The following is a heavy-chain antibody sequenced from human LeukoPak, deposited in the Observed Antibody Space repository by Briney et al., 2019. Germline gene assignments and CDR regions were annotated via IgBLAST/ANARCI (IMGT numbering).Heavy chain of an antibody. D-gene: IGHD6-13*01. CDR1: GGSVSSSSYY. V-gene: IGHV4-39*07. CDR3: AGSFGSSWPLDAWFDP. Sequence: SETLSLTCTVSGGSVSSSSYYWGWIRQPPGKGLEWIGSIYYSGSTYYNPSLKSRVTMSVDTSKNQFSLKLSSVTAVDTAVYYCAGSFGSSWPLDAWFDPWGQGTLVTVSS. J-gene: IGHJ5*02. CDR2: IYYSGST.